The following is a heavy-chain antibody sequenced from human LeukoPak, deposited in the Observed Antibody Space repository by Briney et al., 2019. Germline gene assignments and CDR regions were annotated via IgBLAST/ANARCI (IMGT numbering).Heavy chain of an antibody. D-gene: IGHD3-10*01. CDR2: IKQDGSEK. J-gene: IGHJ4*02. Sequence: GGSLRLSCAASGFTFSSYWMSWVRQAPGKGLEWVANIKQDGSEKYYVDSVKGRFTISRDNAKNSLYLQMNSLRAEDTAVYYCARSVGGGSGSYWDYWGQGTLVTVSS. CDR1: GFTFSSYW. V-gene: IGHV3-7*01. CDR3: ARSVGGGSGSYWDY.